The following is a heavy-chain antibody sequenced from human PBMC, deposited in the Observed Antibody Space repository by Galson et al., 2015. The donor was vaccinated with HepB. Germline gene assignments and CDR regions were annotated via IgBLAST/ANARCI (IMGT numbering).Heavy chain of an antibody. CDR2: IIPIFGTA. CDR3: ARGRGSSGWLKLFDP. CDR1: GGTFSSYA. J-gene: IGHJ5*02. V-gene: IGHV1-69*13. D-gene: IGHD6-19*01. Sequence: SVKVSCKASGGTFSSYAISWVRQAPGQGLEWMGGIIPIFGTANYAQKFQGRVTITADESTSTAYMELSSLRSEDTAVYYCARGRGSSGWLKLFDPWGQGTLVTVSS.